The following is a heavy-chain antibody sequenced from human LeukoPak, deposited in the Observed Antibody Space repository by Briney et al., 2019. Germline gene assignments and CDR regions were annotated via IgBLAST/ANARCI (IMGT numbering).Heavy chain of an antibody. CDR2: IYPDDSDT. Sequence: GESLKISCKGSGYSFTNHWIGWVRQMPGKGLEWMGIIYPDDSDTRYSPSFEGQVTVSAAKSISTAYLQWSSLKTSDTAMYYCARRSSIGSPLFDYWGQGTLVTVSS. V-gene: IGHV5-51*01. D-gene: IGHD5/OR15-5a*01. CDR1: GYSFTNHW. CDR3: ARRSSIGSPLFDY. J-gene: IGHJ4*02.